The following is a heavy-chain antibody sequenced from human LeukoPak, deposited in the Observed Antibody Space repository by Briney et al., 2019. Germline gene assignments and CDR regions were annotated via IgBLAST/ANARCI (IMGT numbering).Heavy chain of an antibody. Sequence: SETLSLTCTVSGGSINSGGYFWNWIRQHPGRGLEWIGSIYYTGSTSYYPSLKSRLTISIATSKNHFSLRLNSVIAADTAVYYCARERFAGGYRYLDYWGQGVLITVSS. V-gene: IGHV4-31*03. CDR3: ARERFAGGYRYLDY. D-gene: IGHD2-8*02. J-gene: IGHJ4*02. CDR2: IYYTGST. CDR1: GGSINSGGYF.